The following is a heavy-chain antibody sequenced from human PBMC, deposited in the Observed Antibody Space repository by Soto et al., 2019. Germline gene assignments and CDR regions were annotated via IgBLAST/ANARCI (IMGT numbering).Heavy chain of an antibody. V-gene: IGHV4-39*01. D-gene: IGHD3-3*01. CDR1: GGSISSSSYY. CDR3: ARHYDFWSGYLRLYFDY. Sequence: PSETLSLTCTVSGGSISSSSYYWGWIRQPPGKGLEWIGSIYYSGSTYYNPSLKSRVTISVDTSKNQFSLKLSSVTAADTAVYYCARHYDFWSGYLRLYFDYWGQGTLVTVSS. J-gene: IGHJ4*02. CDR2: IYYSGST.